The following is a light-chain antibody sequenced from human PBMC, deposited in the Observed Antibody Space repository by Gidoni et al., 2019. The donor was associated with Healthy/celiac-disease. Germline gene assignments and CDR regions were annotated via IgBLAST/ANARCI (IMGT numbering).Light chain of an antibody. CDR3: GSWDSSLSAVV. J-gene: IGLJ2*01. V-gene: IGLV1-51*01. Sequence: QSVLTQPPSVSAAPGQKVTISCPGSSSNIGNNSVSGYQKPPGPAPKLLIYENNKRPSAIPDRCSGSKSGTSATLGITGLQTVDEADDYCGSWDSSLSAVVVGGGTKLTVL. CDR2: ENN. CDR1: SSNIGNNS.